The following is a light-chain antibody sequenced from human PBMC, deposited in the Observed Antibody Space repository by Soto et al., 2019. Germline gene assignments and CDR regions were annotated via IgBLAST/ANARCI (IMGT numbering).Light chain of an antibody. J-gene: IGKJ1*01. CDR2: DAS. Sequence: EIVMTQSPATLSVSPGERATLSCRASQSVSSNLAWYQQKPGQAPRLLIYDASARATGIPARFSGSGSGTEFTLTISSLQSEDFAVYYCQQYNNWPRTFGQGTKEEIK. CDR1: QSVSSN. V-gene: IGKV3-15*01. CDR3: QQYNNWPRT.